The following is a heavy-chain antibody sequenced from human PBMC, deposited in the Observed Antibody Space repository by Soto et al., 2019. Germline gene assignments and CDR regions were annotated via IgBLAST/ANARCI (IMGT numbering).Heavy chain of an antibody. CDR3: ASFFDYGCNSEDSDV. Sequence: GESLKISCKGSGFSFTTYWIAWVRQMPGKGLEWMGIIYPGDSNTTYSPSFQGQVTISADKSISTAYLQWSSLKASDNAMYYCASFFDYGCNSEDSDVCGQXTMVTVSS. J-gene: IGHJ3*01. CDR2: IYPGDSNT. CDR1: GFSFTTYW. V-gene: IGHV5-51*01. D-gene: IGHD4-17*01.